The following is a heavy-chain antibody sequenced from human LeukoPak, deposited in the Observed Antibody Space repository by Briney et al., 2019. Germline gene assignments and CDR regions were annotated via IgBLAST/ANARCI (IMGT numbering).Heavy chain of an antibody. CDR3: ARDLSGGGVVVAATHYFDY. D-gene: IGHD2-15*01. CDR1: GYTFTGYY. J-gene: IGHJ4*02. CDR2: INPNSGGT. Sequence: ASVKVSCKASGYTFTGYYMHWVRQAPGQGLEWMGWINPNSGGTNYAQKLQGRVTMTRDTSISTAYMELSRLRSDDTAVYYCARDLSGGGVVVAATHYFDYWGQGTLVTVSS. V-gene: IGHV1-2*02.